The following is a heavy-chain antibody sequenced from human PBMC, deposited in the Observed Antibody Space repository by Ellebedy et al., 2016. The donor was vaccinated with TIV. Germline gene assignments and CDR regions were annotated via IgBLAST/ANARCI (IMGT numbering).Heavy chain of an antibody. J-gene: IGHJ4*02. CDR3: ARDARDGLGSYYNY. CDR2: VNAGSGNT. D-gene: IGHD3-10*01. Sequence: ASVKVSCKASGFTFTSYTMHWVRQAPGQGLEWMGWVNAGSGNTESSQKFQGRLTITRDTSARAVYMDLRSLTSEDTAVYYCARDARDGLGSYYNYWGQGTLVTVSS. V-gene: IGHV1-3*01. CDR1: GFTFTSYT.